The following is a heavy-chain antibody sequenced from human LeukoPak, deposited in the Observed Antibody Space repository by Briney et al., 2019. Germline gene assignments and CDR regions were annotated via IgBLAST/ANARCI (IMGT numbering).Heavy chain of an antibody. J-gene: IGHJ3*02. CDR1: GFTVSSNY. D-gene: IGHD6-19*01. CDR2: IYSGGST. CDR3: ASESSGRLSDAFDI. Sequence: GGSLRLSCAASGFTVSSNYMSWVRQAPGKGLEWVSVIYSGGSTYYADSVKGRFTISRDNSKNTLYLQMNSLRAEDTAVYYCASESSGRLSDAFDIWGQGTMVTVSS. V-gene: IGHV3-53*01.